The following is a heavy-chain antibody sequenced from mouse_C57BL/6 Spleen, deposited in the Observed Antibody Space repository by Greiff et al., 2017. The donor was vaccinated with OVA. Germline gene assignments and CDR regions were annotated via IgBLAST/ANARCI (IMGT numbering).Heavy chain of an antibody. CDR1: GYTFTSYW. J-gene: IGHJ2*01. CDR3: ARSPRYDYDDYFDY. D-gene: IGHD2-4*01. V-gene: IGHV1-55*01. Sequence: QVQLKQPGAELVKPGASVKMSCKASGYTFTSYWITWVKQRPGQGLEWIGDIYPGSGSTNYNEKFKSKATLTVDTSSSTAYMQLSSLTSEDSAVYYCARSPRYDYDDYFDYWGQGTTLTVSS. CDR2: IYPGSGST.